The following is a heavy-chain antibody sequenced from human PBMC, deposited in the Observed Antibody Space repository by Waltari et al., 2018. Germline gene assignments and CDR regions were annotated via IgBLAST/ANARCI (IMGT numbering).Heavy chain of an antibody. V-gene: IGHV1-2*02. CDR2: INTNSGGT. Sequence: QLVQSGAAVKKPGASVKVPCQASGNTSPGYHMHWVRQAPGQGLEWMGWINTNSGGTKSAQKFQGRVTMTRDTSISTAYMELRRLRSDDTAVYYCARGEGYVVVPAAQFDYWGQGTQVSVSS. J-gene: IGHJ4*02. CDR3: ARGEGYVVVPAAQFDY. CDR1: GNTSPGYH. D-gene: IGHD2-2*01.